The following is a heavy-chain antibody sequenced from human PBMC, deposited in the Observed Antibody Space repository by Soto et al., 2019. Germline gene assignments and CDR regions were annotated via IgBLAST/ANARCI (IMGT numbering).Heavy chain of an antibody. Sequence: PSETLSLTCTVSGGSISSYYWSWIRQPPGKGLEWIGYIYCSGSTNYNPSLKSRVTISVDTSKNQFSLKLSSVTAADTAVYYCARGTSTVTNDYYYGMDVWGQGTTVTVSS. CDR3: ARGTSTVTNDYYYGMDV. J-gene: IGHJ6*02. D-gene: IGHD4-17*01. V-gene: IGHV4-59*01. CDR2: IYCSGST. CDR1: GGSISSYY.